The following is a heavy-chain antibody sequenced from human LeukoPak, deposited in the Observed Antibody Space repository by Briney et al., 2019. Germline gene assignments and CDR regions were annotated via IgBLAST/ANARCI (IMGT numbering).Heavy chain of an antibody. CDR1: GYIFTTYF. Sequence: ASVKVSCKASGYIFTTYFIHWVRQAPGQGLEWMGWINPNNGDTNYVQKFQGRVTMTRDTSISTAYMELTRLRSDDTAVYYCEREGGYDILTGYQDYWGQGTLVTVSS. V-gene: IGHV1-2*02. CDR3: EREGGYDILTGYQDY. J-gene: IGHJ4*02. CDR2: INPNNGDT. D-gene: IGHD3-9*01.